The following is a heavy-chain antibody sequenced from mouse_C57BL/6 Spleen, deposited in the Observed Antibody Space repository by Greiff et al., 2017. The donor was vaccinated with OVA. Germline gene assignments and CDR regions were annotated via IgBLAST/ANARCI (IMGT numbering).Heavy chain of an antibody. Sequence: VQLQESGPELVKPGASVKISCKASGYSFTGYYMNWVKQSPEKSLEWIGEINPSTGGTTYNQKSKAKATLTVDKSSSTAYMQLKSLTSEDSAVYYCARWDLYAMDYWGQGTSVTVSS. CDR1: GYSFTGYY. V-gene: IGHV1-42*01. CDR3: ARWDLYAMDY. D-gene: IGHD4-1*01. CDR2: INPSTGGT. J-gene: IGHJ4*01.